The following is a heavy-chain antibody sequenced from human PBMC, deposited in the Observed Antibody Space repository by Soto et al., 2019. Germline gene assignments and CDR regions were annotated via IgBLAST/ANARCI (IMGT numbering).Heavy chain of an antibody. J-gene: IGHJ6*03. CDR1: GFTFSSYA. Sequence: GGSLRLSCAASGFTFSSYAMSWVRQAPGKGLEWVSAISGSGGSTYYADSVKGRFTISRDNSKSTLYLQMNSLRAEDTAVYYCAKANDLYYYYYMDVWGKGTTVTVSS. CDR3: AKANDLYYYYYMDV. CDR2: ISGSGGST. V-gene: IGHV3-23*01.